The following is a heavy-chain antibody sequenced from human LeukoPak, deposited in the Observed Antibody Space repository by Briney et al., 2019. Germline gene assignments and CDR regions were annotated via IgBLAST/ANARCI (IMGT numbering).Heavy chain of an antibody. J-gene: IGHJ4*02. CDR1: GYSISSGYY. CDR3: ARVMTTVVPYFDY. CDR2: IYHSGST. V-gene: IGHV4-38-2*02. Sequence: PSETLSLTCTASGYSISSGYYWGWVRQPPGKGLGWIGGIYHSGSTFYNPSLKSRVTRTVDTSKNQSSLKLSSATAADTAVYYCARVMTTVVPYFDYWGQGTLVTVSS. D-gene: IGHD4-23*01.